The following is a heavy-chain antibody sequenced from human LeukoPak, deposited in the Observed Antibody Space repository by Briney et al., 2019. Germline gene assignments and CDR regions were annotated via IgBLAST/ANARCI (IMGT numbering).Heavy chain of an antibody. CDR3: ARGWVSGTTLYFDY. D-gene: IGHD1-1*01. Sequence: SETLSLTCTVSGGSISRSSYYWGWIRQPPGKGLEWIGSIYYSGSTDYNPSLRSRLTISVDTSKNQFSLKLSSVTAADTAVHYCARGWVSGTTLYFDYWGQGTLFTVSS. CDR2: IYYSGST. V-gene: IGHV4-39*07. J-gene: IGHJ4*02. CDR1: GGSISRSSYY.